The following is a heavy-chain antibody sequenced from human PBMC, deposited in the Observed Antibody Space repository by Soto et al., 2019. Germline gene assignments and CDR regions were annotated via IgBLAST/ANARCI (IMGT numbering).Heavy chain of an antibody. CDR3: ARDRNDVWSGYYTDY. CDR2: IYSGGST. Sequence: EVQLVESGGGLVQPGGSLRLSCAASGFTVSSHYMSWVRQAPGKGLEWVSVIYSGGSTYYADSVKGRFNISRDNSKNTLYRQMNSLRAEDTAVYYCARDRNDVWSGYYTDYWGQGTLVTVSS. V-gene: IGHV3-66*01. CDR1: GFTVSSHY. D-gene: IGHD3-3*01. J-gene: IGHJ4*02.